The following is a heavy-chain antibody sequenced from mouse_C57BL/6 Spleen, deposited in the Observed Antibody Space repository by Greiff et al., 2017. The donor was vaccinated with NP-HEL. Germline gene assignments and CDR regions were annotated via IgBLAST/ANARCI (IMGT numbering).Heavy chain of an antibody. V-gene: IGHV1-55*01. Sequence: QVQLKQPGAELVKPGASVKMSCKASGYTFTSYWITWVKQRPGQGLEWIGDIYPGSGSTNYNEKFKSKATLTVDTSSSTAYMQLSSLTSEDSAVYYCARRGYDYDGYYYAMDYWGQGTSVTVSS. CDR3: ARRGYDYDGYYYAMDY. J-gene: IGHJ4*01. D-gene: IGHD2-4*01. CDR1: GYTFTSYW. CDR2: IYPGSGST.